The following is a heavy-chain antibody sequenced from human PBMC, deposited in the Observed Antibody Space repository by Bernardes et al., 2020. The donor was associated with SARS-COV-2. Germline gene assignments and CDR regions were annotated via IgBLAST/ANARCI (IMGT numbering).Heavy chain of an antibody. CDR3: AKDYCGGDCDFFDY. CDR2: VSDSGDT. V-gene: IGHV3-23*01. Sequence: ALRLTCAASGFTLDTFAMSWVRQAPGKGLEWLSGVSDSGDTYYADSVKGRFTISRDTSKNIVFLQMNNLRAEDTAVYYCAKDYCGGDCDFFDYWGQGTVVTVSS. J-gene: IGHJ4*02. CDR1: GFTLDTFA. D-gene: IGHD2-21*02.